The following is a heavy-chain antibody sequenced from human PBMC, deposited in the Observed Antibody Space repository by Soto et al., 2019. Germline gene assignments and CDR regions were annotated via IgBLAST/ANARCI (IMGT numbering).Heavy chain of an antibody. CDR2: INPNRGGT. V-gene: IGHV1-2*04. Sequence: QVQLVQSGAEVKKPGASVKVSCKASGYTFTGYYMHWVRQAPGQGLEWMGWINPNRGGTNYAQKFQGWVTMTRDASISTADMELSRLRADDTAVYYCARATCLVEVQDYGMDVWGQGTTVTVSS. CDR3: ARATCLVEVQDYGMDV. D-gene: IGHD2-15*01. CDR1: GYTFTGYY. J-gene: IGHJ6*02.